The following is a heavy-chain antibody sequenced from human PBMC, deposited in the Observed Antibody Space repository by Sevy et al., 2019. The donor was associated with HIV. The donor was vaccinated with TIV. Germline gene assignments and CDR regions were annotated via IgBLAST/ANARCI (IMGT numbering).Heavy chain of an antibody. CDR2: IYYNGHI. Sequence: SETLSLTCTVSSGSITSLYWNWIRQPPGKGLEWIANIYYNGHINYNPSLKSRVTLSLDTSKNQFSLRLSSVTAAGTAMYYCAGENAWGRGYSWGQGTLVPVSS. V-gene: IGHV4-59*08. J-gene: IGHJ4*02. CDR3: AGENAWGRGYS. CDR1: SGSITSLY. D-gene: IGHD1-26*01.